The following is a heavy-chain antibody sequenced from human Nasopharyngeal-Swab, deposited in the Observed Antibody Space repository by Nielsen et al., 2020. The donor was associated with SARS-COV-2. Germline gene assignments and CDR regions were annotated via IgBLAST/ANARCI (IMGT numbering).Heavy chain of an antibody. Sequence: GGSLRLSCAASGFTFSSYEMNWVRQAPGKGLEWVSYISSSGSTIYYADSVKGRFTISRDNAKNSLYLQMNSLRAEDTAVYYCAAPLLGIAAPWDYWGQGTLVTVSS. CDR2: ISSSGSTI. V-gene: IGHV3-48*03. CDR3: AAPLLGIAAPWDY. D-gene: IGHD6-6*01. CDR1: GFTFSSYE. J-gene: IGHJ4*02.